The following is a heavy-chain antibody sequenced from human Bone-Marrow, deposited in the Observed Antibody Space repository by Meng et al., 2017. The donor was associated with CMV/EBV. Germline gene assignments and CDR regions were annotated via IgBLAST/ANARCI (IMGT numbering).Heavy chain of an antibody. Sequence: SVKVSCKASGGTFSSYAISWVRQAPGQGLEWMGGIIPIFGTANYAQKFQGRVTITTDASTSTAYMELSRLRCEDTAVYYCAGWCGSYYGMDVWGQGTTVTVSS. CDR3: AGWCGSYYGMDV. J-gene: IGHJ6*02. CDR2: IIPIFGTA. CDR1: GGTFSSYA. V-gene: IGHV1-69*05. D-gene: IGHD2-8*02.